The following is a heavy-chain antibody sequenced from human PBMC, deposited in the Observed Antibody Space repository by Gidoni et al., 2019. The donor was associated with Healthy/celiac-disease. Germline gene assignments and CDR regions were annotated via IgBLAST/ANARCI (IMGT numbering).Heavy chain of an antibody. V-gene: IGHV3-30*18. CDR3: AKDLDGGNSEYLWDY. CDR1: GFTFSSYG. J-gene: IGHJ4*02. CDR2: ISYDGSNK. Sequence: QVQLVESGGGVVQPGRSLRLSCAASGFTFSSYGMHWVRQAPGKGLEWVAVISYDGSNKYYADSVKGRFTISRDNSKNTLYLQMNSLRAEDTAVYYCAKDLDGGNSEYLWDYWGQGTLVTVSS. D-gene: IGHD2-21*02.